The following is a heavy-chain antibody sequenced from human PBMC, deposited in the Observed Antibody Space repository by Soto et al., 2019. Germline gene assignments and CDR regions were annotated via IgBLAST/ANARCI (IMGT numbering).Heavy chain of an antibody. D-gene: IGHD1-26*01. CDR2: IYYSGST. CDR3: AGRSGVGSTNITLYYYGMDV. V-gene: IGHV4-30-4*01. J-gene: IGHJ6*02. CDR1: GGSISSGDYY. Sequence: QVQLQESGPGLVKPSQTLSLTCTVSGGSISSGDYYWSWIRQPPGKGLEWIGYIYYSGSTYYNPSLKSRVTIAVDTSKNQVSLKLSSVTAADTAVYYCAGRSGVGSTNITLYYYGMDVWGQGTTGTVSS.